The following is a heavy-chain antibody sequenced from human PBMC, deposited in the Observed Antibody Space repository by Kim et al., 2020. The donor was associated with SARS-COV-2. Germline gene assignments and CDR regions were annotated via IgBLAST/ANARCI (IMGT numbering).Heavy chain of an antibody. V-gene: IGHV3-74*01. D-gene: IGHD3-22*01. CDR3: ASLPAYYYDSSGYASSFDY. Sequence: GGSLRLSCAASGFTFSSYWMHWVRQAPGKGLVWVSRINSDGSSTSYADSVKGRFTISRDNAKNTLYLQMNSLRAEDTAVYYCASLPAYYYDSSGYASSFDYWGQGTLVTVSS. CDR2: INSDGSST. CDR1: GFTFSSYW. J-gene: IGHJ4*02.